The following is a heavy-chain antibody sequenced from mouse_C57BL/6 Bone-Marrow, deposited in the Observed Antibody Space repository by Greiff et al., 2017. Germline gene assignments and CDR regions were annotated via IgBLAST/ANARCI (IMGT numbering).Heavy chain of an antibody. V-gene: IGHV14-1*01. CDR3: TADYCGSSSWFAY. J-gene: IGHJ3*01. Sequence: VQLKESGAELVRPGASVKLSCTASGFNIKDYYMHWVKQRPEQGLEWIGRIDPEDGDPEYAPKFPGKATMTADTSSNTAYLQLSSLTSEDPAVYYCTADYCGSSSWFAYWGQGTLVTVSA. CDR2: IDPEDGDP. D-gene: IGHD1-1*01. CDR1: GFNIKDYY.